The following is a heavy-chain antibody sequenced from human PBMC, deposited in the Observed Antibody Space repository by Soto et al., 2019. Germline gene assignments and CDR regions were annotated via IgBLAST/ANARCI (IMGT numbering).Heavy chain of an antibody. Sequence: EVQLVESGGGLVKPGGSLRLSCAASGFTFSAYSMNWMRQAPGKGLEWVASISSDNNYIYYRNSVEVRFTISRDNATNSLYLQMTSLGADDTAVYYCARGRTCRGAYCYRGGDYWGQGTLVTVSS. CDR2: ISSDNNYI. J-gene: IGHJ4*02. D-gene: IGHD2-15*01. CDR3: ARGRTCRGAYCYRGGDY. CDR1: GFTFSAYS. V-gene: IGHV3-21*02.